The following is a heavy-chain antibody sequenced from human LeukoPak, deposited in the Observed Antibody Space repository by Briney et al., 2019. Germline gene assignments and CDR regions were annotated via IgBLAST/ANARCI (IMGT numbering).Heavy chain of an antibody. CDR3: ARDLGGGWASSGYPLFDY. CDR2: IWYDGSNK. Sequence: GRSLRLSCAASGFTFSSYGMHWVRQAPGKGLEWVAVIWYDGSNKYYADSVKGRFTISRDNSKNPLYLQMNSLRAEDTAVYYCARDLGGGWASSGYPLFDYWGQGTLVTVSS. CDR1: GFTFSSYG. D-gene: IGHD3-22*01. V-gene: IGHV3-33*01. J-gene: IGHJ4*02.